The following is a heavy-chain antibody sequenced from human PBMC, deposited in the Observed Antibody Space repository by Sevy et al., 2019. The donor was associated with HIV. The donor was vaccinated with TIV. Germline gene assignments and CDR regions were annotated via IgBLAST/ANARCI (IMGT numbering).Heavy chain of an antibody. CDR2: IGGSGSGT. V-gene: IGHV3-23*01. CDR3: AKCAALAFWSGRPNYFDP. Sequence: GGSLRLSCAASGFTFSNYAMTWVRQAPGKGLEWVSGIGGSGSGTYYADFVKGRFTISRDNSRNTLSLQMNNLRAEDTAVYYCAKCAALAFWSGRPNYFDPWGQGTLVTVSS. J-gene: IGHJ5*02. CDR1: GFTFSNYA. D-gene: IGHD3-3*01.